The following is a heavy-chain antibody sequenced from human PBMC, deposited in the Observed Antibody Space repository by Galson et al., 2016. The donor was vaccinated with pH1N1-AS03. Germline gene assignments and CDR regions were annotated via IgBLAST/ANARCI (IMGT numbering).Heavy chain of an antibody. D-gene: IGHD6-19*01. J-gene: IGHJ4*02. CDR2: IYDGGSS. CDR1: GFPFSTYA. Sequence: SLRLSCAASGFPFSTYAMHWVRQAPGKGLEWVSVIYDGGSSYYADSVKGRFTISRDNSRNTVYLQMNSLRSEDTAVYYCATGGTYTSGWILDYWGQGTLVAVSS. V-gene: IGHV3-53*01. CDR3: ATGGTYTSGWILDY.